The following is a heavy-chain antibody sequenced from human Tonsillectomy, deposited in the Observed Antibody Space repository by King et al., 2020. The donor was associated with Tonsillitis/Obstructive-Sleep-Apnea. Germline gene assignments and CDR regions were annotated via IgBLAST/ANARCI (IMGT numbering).Heavy chain of an antibody. CDR1: GYSFSNYW. CDR3: ARLKGGDYDWRYFDY. J-gene: IGHJ4*02. D-gene: IGHD2-21*02. CDR2: IYPGDSDI. V-gene: IGHV5-51*01. Sequence: QLVQSGAEVKKPGESLKISCKASGYSFSNYWIGWVRQMPGKGLEWMGIIYPGDSDIRDSPSFQGQVTISADKSISTAYVQWSSLKASDTAMYYCARLKGGDYDWRYFDYWGQGTLVTVSS.